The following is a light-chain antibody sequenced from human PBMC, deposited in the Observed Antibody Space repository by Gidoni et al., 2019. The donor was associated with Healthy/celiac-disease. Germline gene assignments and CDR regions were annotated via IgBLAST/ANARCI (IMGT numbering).Light chain of an antibody. CDR3: QQLSSSPLT. Sequence: DIQLTQSPSFLSASVGDRVTITCRASQCISSYLAWSQQKPGKAQKLLIYAASTLQGGVPSRFSGSGSGTEFTLTISSLPPEDFATYSCQQLSSSPLTFGPGTKVEIK. CDR2: AAS. CDR1: QCISSY. V-gene: IGKV1-9*01. J-gene: IGKJ3*01.